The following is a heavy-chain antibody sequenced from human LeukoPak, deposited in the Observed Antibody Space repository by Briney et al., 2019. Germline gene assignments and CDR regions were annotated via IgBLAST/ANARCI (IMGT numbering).Heavy chain of an antibody. Sequence: GGSLRLSCAASGFTVSSNYMSWVRQAPGKGLEWVSVIYSGGGTFYADSVKGRFTISRDNAKNSLYLQMNSLRAEDTAVYYCARDDNQMGVDYWGQGTLVTVSS. D-gene: IGHD1-14*01. CDR1: GFTVSSNY. V-gene: IGHV3-53*01. CDR2: IYSGGGT. J-gene: IGHJ4*02. CDR3: ARDDNQMGVDY.